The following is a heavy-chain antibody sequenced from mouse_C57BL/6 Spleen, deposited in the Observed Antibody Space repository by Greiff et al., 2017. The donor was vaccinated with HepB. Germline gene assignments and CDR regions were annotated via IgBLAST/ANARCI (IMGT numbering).Heavy chain of an antibody. J-gene: IGHJ1*03. Sequence: VQLQQSGAELARPGASVKLSCKASGYTFTSYGISWVKQRTGQGLEWIGEIYPRSGNTYYNEKFKGKATLTADKSSSTAYMELRSLTSEDSAVYFCAFYYYGSSYWYFDVWGTVTTVTVSS. D-gene: IGHD1-1*01. CDR1: GYTFTSYG. V-gene: IGHV1-81*01. CDR2: IYPRSGNT. CDR3: AFYYYGSSYWYFDV.